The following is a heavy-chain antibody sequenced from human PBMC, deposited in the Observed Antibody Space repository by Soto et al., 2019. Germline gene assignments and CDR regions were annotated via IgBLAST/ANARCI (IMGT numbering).Heavy chain of an antibody. D-gene: IGHD2-8*01. J-gene: IGHJ3*02. CDR1: GFTFSSYG. CDR2: ISYDGSNK. Sequence: GGSLRLSCAASGFTFSSYGMHWVRQAPGKGLEWVAVISYDGSNKYYADSVKGRFTISRDNSKNTLYLQMNSLRAEDTAVYYCAKVDKWTDANAFDIWGQGTMVTVSS. V-gene: IGHV3-30*18. CDR3: AKVDKWTDANAFDI.